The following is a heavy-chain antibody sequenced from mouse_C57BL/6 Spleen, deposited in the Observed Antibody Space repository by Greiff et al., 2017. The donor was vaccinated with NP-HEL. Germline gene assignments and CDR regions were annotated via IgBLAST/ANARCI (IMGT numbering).Heavy chain of an antibody. J-gene: IGHJ1*03. V-gene: IGHV1-69*01. CDR3: ARTDYHWYFDV. CDR2: IDPSDSYT. CDR1: GYTFTSYW. D-gene: IGHD2-4*01. Sequence: QVQLQQPGAELVMPGASVKLSCKASGYTFTSYWMHWVRQRPGQGLEWIGEIDPSDSYTNYNQKFKGKSTLTVDKSSSTAYMQLSSLTSEDAAVYYCARTDYHWYFDVWGTGTTVTVSS.